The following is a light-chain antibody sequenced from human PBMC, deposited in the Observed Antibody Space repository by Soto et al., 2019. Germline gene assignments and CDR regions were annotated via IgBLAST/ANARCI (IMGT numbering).Light chain of an antibody. V-gene: IGLV1-47*02. CDR2: SND. Sequence: QSVLTQSPSASGTPGQKMTISCSGSSSNIGSNAVYWYQQVPGSAPRLLMHSNDQRPSGVPDRFSGSRSGTSASLAVSGLRSEDEADYYCQSYDNRLTVSVFGGGTKLTVL. CDR3: QSYDNRLTVSV. J-gene: IGLJ3*02. CDR1: SSNIGSNA.